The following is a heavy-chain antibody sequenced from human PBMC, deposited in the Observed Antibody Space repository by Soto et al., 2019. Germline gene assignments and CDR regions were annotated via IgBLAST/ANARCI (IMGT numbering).Heavy chain of an antibody. J-gene: IGHJ6*02. D-gene: IGHD6-6*01. V-gene: IGHV3-21*01. CDR1: GFTFSSYS. CDR3: ARGTGYSSSHNYYYGMDV. CDR2: ISSSSSYI. Sequence: NPGGSLRLSCAASGFTFSSYSMNWVRQAPGKGLEWVSSISSSSSYIYYADSVKGRFTISRDNAKNSLYLQMNSLRAEDTAVYYCARGTGYSSSHNYYYGMDVWGQGTTVTVSS.